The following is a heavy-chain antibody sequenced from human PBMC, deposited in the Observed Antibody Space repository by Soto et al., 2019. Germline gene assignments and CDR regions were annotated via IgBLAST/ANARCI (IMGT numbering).Heavy chain of an antibody. D-gene: IGHD3-3*01. J-gene: IGHJ6*02. CDR1: GFTFSSYG. V-gene: IGHV3-33*01. Sequence: GGSLRLSCAASGFTFSSYGMHWVRQAPGKGLEWVAVIWYDGSNKYYADSVKGRFTISRDNSKNTLYLQMNSLRAEDTAVYYCARGTNYDFWSVRNYYYGMDVWGQGTTVTVSS. CDR3: ARGTNYDFWSVRNYYYGMDV. CDR2: IWYDGSNK.